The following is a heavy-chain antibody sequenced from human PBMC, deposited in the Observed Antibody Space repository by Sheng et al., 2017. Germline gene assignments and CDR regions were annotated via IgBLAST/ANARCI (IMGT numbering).Heavy chain of an antibody. Sequence: QVQLQESGPGLVKTSETLSLTCNVSGGSISTYYWSWIRQSPGKGLEWIGYIYYGGSTNYNPSLKSRVTISVDKSKNQVSLRLTSLTAADTAVYYCARGSRFGVVPXADYWGQGTLVTVSS. D-gene: IGHD3-3*01. J-gene: IGHJ4*02. V-gene: IGHV4-59*01. CDR3: ARGSRFGVVPXADY. CDR2: IYYGGST. CDR1: GGSISTYY.